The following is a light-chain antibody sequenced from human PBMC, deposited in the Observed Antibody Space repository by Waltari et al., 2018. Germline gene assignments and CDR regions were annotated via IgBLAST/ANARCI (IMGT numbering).Light chain of an antibody. J-gene: IGLJ2*01. CDR3: AAWDDSLGGVV. CDR2: RDN. V-gene: IGLV1-47*01. Sequence: QSVLTQPPSASGTPGQRVPISCSGSSSTIGSIYVYWYQQLPGSAPKLLISRDNQRPSGVPDRFSGSKSGTSASLAISGLRSEDEADYYCAAWDDSLGGVVFGGGTKLTVL. CDR1: SSTIGSIY.